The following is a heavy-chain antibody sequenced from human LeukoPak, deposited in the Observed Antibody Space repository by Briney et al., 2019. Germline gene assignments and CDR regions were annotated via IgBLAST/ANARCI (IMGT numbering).Heavy chain of an antibody. V-gene: IGHV1-2*02. Sequence: ASVKVSCKASGYTFTGYYMHWVRQAPGQGLEWMGWINPNSGGTNYAQKFQGRVTMTRDTSISTAYMELSRLRSDDTAVYYCARDWAQGDGYKDCYYYYGMDVWGQGTTVTVSS. D-gene: IGHD5-24*01. CDR3: ARDWAQGDGYKDCYYYYGMDV. CDR1: GYTFTGYY. CDR2: INPNSGGT. J-gene: IGHJ6*02.